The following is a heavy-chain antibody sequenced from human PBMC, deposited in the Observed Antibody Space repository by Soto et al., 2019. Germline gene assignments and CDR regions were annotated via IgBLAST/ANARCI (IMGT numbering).Heavy chain of an antibody. V-gene: IGHV4-39*01. Sequence: KTSETLSLTCTVSGGSISSSSYYWGWIRQPPGKGLEWIGSIYYSGSTYYNPSLKSRVTISVDTSKNQFSLKLSSVTAADTAVYYCARQGYQCFDYWGQGTLVTVSS. J-gene: IGHJ4*02. CDR3: ARQGYQCFDY. CDR2: IYYSGST. D-gene: IGHD2-2*01. CDR1: GGSISSSSYY.